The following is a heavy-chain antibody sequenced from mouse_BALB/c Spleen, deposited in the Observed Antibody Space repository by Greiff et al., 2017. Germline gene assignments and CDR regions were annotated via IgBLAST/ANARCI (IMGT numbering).Heavy chain of an antibody. CDR2: ISSGSSTI. J-gene: IGHJ4*01. CDR3: ARSGGKGYAMDY. CDR1: GFTFSSFG. V-gene: IGHV5-17*02. D-gene: IGHD2-1*01. Sequence: EVKVVESGGGLVQPGGSRKLSCAASGFTFSSFGMHWVRQAPEKGLEWVAYISSGSSTIYYADTVKGRFTISRDNPKNTLFLQMTSLRSEDTAMYYCARSGGKGYAMDYWGQGTSVTVSS.